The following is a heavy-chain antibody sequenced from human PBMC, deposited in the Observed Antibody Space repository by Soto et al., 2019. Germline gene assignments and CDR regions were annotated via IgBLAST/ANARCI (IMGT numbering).Heavy chain of an antibody. J-gene: IGHJ5*02. CDR1: GGTFRTYT. D-gene: IGHD4-4*01. V-gene: IGHV1-69*08. CDR3: AGDPDSHYNDSHASSYP. CDR2: IIPIIGII. Sequence: QVQLVQSGAEVKKPGSSVKVSCRPSGGTFRTYTITWVRQAPGQGLGWMGRIIPIIGIINYAQKFQGRVTISADKFTGTAYMELTGLRSDDTAVYYCAGDPDSHYNDSHASSYPWGQGTLVTVSS.